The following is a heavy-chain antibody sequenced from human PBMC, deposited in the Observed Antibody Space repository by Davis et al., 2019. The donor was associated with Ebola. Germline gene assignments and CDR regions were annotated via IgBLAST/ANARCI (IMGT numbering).Heavy chain of an antibody. D-gene: IGHD3-3*01. V-gene: IGHV3-7*01. CDR2: IKQDGSEK. CDR3: ARVARLRFLEWLLYGWFDP. CDR1: GFTFSSYW. Sequence: PGGSLRLSCAASGFTFSSYWMSWVRQAPGKGLEWVANIKQDGSEKYYVDSVKGRFTISRDNAKNSLYLQMNSLRAEDTAVYYCARVARLRFLEWLLYGWFDPWGQGTLVTVSS. J-gene: IGHJ5*02.